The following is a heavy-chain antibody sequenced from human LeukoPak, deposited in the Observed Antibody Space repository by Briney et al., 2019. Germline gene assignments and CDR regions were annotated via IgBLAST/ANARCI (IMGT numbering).Heavy chain of an antibody. CDR3: ARDFLRTASPDAFDF. CDR2: VSYSGNT. D-gene: IGHD2-21*02. V-gene: IGHV4-31*03. Sequence: SETLSLTCTVSGDSISSDGYSWTWIRQPPGKGLEWIGHVSYSGNTYYNPSLKSRVTLSVDASKNQFSLNLTSVTAADTAIYYCARDFLRTASPDAFDFWGQGTMVTVSS. J-gene: IGHJ3*01. CDR1: GDSISSDGYS.